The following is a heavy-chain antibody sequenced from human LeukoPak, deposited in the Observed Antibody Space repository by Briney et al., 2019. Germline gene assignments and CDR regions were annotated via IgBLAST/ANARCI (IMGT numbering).Heavy chain of an antibody. D-gene: IGHD3-3*01. CDR2: INHSGST. Sequence: SETLSLICAVYGGSFSGYYWSWIRQPPGKGLEWIGEINHSGSTNYNPSLKSRVTISVDTSKNQFSLKLSSVTAADTAVYYCARGRYYDFWSGPYYYGMDVWGQGTTVTVSS. V-gene: IGHV4-34*01. CDR3: ARGRYYDFWSGPYYYGMDV. CDR1: GGSFSGYY. J-gene: IGHJ6*02.